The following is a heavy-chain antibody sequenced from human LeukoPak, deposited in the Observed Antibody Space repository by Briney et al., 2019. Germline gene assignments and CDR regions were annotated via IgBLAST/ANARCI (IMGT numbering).Heavy chain of an antibody. CDR3: ARDVGKMGWFDP. CDR1: GGSISSSSYY. J-gene: IGHJ5*02. D-gene: IGHD5-24*01. V-gene: IGHV4-39*07. CDR2: IYYSGST. Sequence: SETLSLTCTVSGGSISSSSYYWGWIRQPPGKGLEWIGSIYYSGSTYYNPSLKSRVTISVDTSKNQFSLKLSSVTAADTAVYYCARDVGKMGWFDPWGQGTLVTVSS.